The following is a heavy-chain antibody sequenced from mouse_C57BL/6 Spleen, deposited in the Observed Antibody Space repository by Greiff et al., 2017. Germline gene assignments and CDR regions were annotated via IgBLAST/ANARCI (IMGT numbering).Heavy chain of an antibody. V-gene: IGHV1-58*01. CDR1: GYTFTSYG. Sequence: VQLQQSGAELVRPGSSVKMSCKTSGYTFTSYGMNWVKQRPGQGLEWIGYINIGNGYTEYNEKFKGKATLTSDTSSSTAYMRLSSLTSEDSAIYSCARACYGYDCLAYWGQGTLVTVSA. CDR2: INIGNGYT. J-gene: IGHJ3*01. D-gene: IGHD2-2*01. CDR3: ARACYGYDCLAY.